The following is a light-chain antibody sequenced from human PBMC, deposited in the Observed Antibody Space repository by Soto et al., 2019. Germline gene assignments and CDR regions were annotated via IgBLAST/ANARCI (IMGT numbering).Light chain of an antibody. J-gene: IGKJ2*01. V-gene: IGKV1-39*01. CDR2: AAS. CDR1: QSISSY. Sequence: DIQMTQSPSSLSASVGDRVTITCRASQSISSYLNWYQQKPGKAPHLLISAASSLQSGVPSRFSGSGSGTDFTLTINNLQPEDCATYYCQQSYNAPVTFGQGTKLEIK. CDR3: QQSYNAPVT.